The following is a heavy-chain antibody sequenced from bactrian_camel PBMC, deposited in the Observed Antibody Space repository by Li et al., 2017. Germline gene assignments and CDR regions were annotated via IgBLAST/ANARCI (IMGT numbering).Heavy chain of an antibody. D-gene: IGHD7*01. Sequence: HVQLVESGGGSVQAGGSLKLSCVVSGNTYDAYCMGWFRQAPGKEREGIATINSAGGSTYQRPLVGRGTVSHDNAKNTLYLQMSSLKPEDTAMYYCAVTPMVGSKCIRPYKFSGQGTQVTVS. CDR2: INSAGGS. V-gene: IGHV3S55*01. CDR1: GNTYDAYC. J-gene: IGHJ4*01.